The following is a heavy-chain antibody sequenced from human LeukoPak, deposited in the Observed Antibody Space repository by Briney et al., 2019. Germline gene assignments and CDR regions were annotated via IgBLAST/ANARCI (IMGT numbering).Heavy chain of an antibody. CDR3: ATDPSIAAPHGWFDP. CDR2: IIPILGIA. J-gene: IGHJ5*02. Sequence: ASVKVSCKASGGTFSSYAISWVRQAPGQGLEWMGRIIPILGIANYAQKFQGRVTITADKSTSTAYMELSSLRSEDTAVYYCATDPSIAAPHGWFDPWGQGTLVTVSS. V-gene: IGHV1-69*04. CDR1: GGTFSSYA. D-gene: IGHD6-6*01.